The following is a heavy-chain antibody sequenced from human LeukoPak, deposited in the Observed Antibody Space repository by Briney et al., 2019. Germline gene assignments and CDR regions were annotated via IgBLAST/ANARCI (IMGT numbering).Heavy chain of an antibody. D-gene: IGHD2-2*01. CDR2: IYTSGST. CDR1: GGSLSSGSYY. V-gene: IGHV4-61*02. J-gene: IGHJ3*02. CDR3: ARGIVVVPAALHDAFDI. Sequence: SQTLSLTCTVSGGSLSSGSYYWSWIRQPAGKGLEWIGRIYTSGSTNYNPSLKSRVTMSVDTSKNQFSLKLSSVTAADTAVYYCARGIVVVPAALHDAFDIWGQGTMVTVSS.